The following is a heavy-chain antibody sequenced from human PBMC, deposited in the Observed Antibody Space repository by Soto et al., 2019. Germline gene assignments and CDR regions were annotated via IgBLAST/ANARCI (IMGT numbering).Heavy chain of an antibody. J-gene: IGHJ4*02. CDR2: IIPIFGTA. CDR1: GGTFSSYA. CDR3: ARGGYSSGWYGIDY. D-gene: IGHD6-19*01. V-gene: IGHV1-69*13. Sequence: SVKVSCKASGGTFSSYATSWVRQAPGQGLEWMGGIIPIFGTANYAQKFQGRVTITADESTSTAYMELSSLRSEDTAVYYCARGGYSSGWYGIDYWGQGTLVTVSS.